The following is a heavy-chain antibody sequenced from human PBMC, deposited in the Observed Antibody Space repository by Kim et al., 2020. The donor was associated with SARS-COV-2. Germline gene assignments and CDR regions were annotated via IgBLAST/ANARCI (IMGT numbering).Heavy chain of an antibody. CDR3: ARGNDSSGYYYLFDY. CDR1: GGTFSSYA. CDR2: IIPIFGTA. D-gene: IGHD3-22*01. V-gene: IGHV1-69*13. Sequence: SVKVSCKASGGTFSSYAISWVRQAPGQGLEWMGGIIPIFGTANYAQKFQGRVTITADESTSTAYMELSSLRSEDTAVYYCARGNDSSGYYYLFDYWGQGTLVTVSS. J-gene: IGHJ4*02.